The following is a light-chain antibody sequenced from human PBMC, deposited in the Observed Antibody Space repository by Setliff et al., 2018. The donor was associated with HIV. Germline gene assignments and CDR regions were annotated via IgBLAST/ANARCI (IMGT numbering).Light chain of an antibody. CDR2: DVS. Sequence: QSVLTQPASVSGSPGQSITISCTGASSDVGGYSFVSWYQQHPGKAPKLMIYDVSYRPSGVSDRFSGSKSGNTASLTISGLQAEDEADYYCSSYTSSTPLYVFGTGTRSPS. CDR1: SSDVGGYSF. CDR3: SSYTSSTPLYV. J-gene: IGLJ1*01. V-gene: IGLV2-14*03.